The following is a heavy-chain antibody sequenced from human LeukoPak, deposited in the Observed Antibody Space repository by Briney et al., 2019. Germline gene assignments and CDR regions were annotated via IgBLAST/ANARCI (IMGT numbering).Heavy chain of an antibody. CDR1: GGSFSGYY. CDR2: INHSGST. J-gene: IGHJ5*02. Sequence: SETLSLTCAVYGGSFSGYYWSWIRQPPGKGLEWIGEINHSGSTNYNPSLKSRVTISVDTSKNQFSLKLSSVTAADTAVYDCAKGIQLWFSWFDPWGQGTLVTVSS. CDR3: AKGIQLWFSWFDP. V-gene: IGHV4-34*01. D-gene: IGHD5-18*01.